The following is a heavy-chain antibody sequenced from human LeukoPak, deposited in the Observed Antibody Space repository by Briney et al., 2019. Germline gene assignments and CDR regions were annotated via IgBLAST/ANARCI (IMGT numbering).Heavy chain of an antibody. V-gene: IGHV1-2*06. Sequence: GASVKVSCKTSGYTFTGYYMHWVRQAPGQWLEWMGRINPNSGGTNYAQKFQGRVTMTRDTSITTAYMELSRLRSDDTAVYYCATDAWGYYDSSGYYRQADYWGQGTLVTVSS. CDR2: INPNSGGT. CDR3: ATDAWGYYDSSGYYRQADY. D-gene: IGHD3-22*01. J-gene: IGHJ4*02. CDR1: GYTFTGYY.